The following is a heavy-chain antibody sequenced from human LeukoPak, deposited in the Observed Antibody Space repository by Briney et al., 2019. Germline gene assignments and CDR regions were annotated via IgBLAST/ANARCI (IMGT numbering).Heavy chain of an antibody. CDR2: TYYRSTWYN. Sequence: SQTLSLTCAISGDSVSINSVTWNWIRQSPSRGLEWLGRTYYRSTWYNAYAVSVRGRITVNPDTSKNQFSLHLNSVTPEDTAVYYCARRLTQYDCFDPWGQGILVTVSS. D-gene: IGHD2-2*01. CDR3: ARRLTQYDCFDP. J-gene: IGHJ5*02. CDR1: GDSVSINSVT. V-gene: IGHV6-1*01.